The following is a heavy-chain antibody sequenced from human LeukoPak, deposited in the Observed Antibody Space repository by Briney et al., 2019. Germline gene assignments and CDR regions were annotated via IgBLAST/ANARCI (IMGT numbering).Heavy chain of an antibody. CDR2: IIPIFGTA. CDR3: ARGCDFWSGYPAFDI. CDR1: GGTFSSYA. V-gene: IGHV1-69*05. Sequence: SVKVSCKASGGTFSSYAISWVRQAPGQGLEWMGGIIPIFGTANYAQKFQGRVTMTTDTSTSTAYMELRSLRSDDTAVYYCARGCDFWSGYPAFDIWGQGTMVTVSS. J-gene: IGHJ3*02. D-gene: IGHD3-3*01.